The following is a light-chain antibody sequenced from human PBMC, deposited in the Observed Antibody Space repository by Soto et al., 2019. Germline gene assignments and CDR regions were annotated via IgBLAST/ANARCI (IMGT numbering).Light chain of an antibody. CDR3: QQYSNWPLT. V-gene: IGKV3-11*01. J-gene: IGKJ4*01. Sequence: ETVLTQSPGTLSLSPGERASLSCRASSTVDSIYLAWYQQKPGQAPRLLIYDAYDRATGIPARFSGSGSGTDFSLTVSNLEPEDFAVYYCQQYSNWPLTFGGGTKVDIK. CDR1: STVDSIY. CDR2: DAY.